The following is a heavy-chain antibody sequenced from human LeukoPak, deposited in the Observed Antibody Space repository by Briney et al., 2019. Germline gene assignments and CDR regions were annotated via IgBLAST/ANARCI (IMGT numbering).Heavy chain of an antibody. Sequence: GASVKVSCKASGYTFTGYYMHCVRQAPGQGLEWMGWINPNSGGTNYAQKFQGRVTMTRDTSISRAYMELSRLRSDDTAVYYCARAFGYGAAAGTFGYWGQGTLVTVSS. V-gene: IGHV1-2*02. J-gene: IGHJ4*02. CDR1: GYTFTGYY. D-gene: IGHD6-13*01. CDR2: INPNSGGT. CDR3: ARAFGYGAAAGTFGY.